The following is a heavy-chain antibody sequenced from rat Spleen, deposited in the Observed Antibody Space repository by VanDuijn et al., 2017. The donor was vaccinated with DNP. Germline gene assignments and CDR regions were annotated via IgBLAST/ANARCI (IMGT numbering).Heavy chain of an antibody. CDR3: ATTLFDY. Sequence: EVQLVESGGGPVQPGRSLKLSCVASGFIFSNYWMTWIRQAPGKGLEWVASISNTGDNTYYSDSVKGRFSLSRDNAKSTLYLQMDSLRSEDTATYYCATTLFDYWGRGVMVTVSS. CDR1: GFIFSNYW. D-gene: IGHD1-4*01. V-gene: IGHV5-31*01. CDR2: ISNTGDNT. J-gene: IGHJ2*01.